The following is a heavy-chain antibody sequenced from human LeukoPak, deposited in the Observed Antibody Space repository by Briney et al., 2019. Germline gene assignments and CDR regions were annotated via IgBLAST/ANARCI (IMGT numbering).Heavy chain of an antibody. CDR2: IYTSGST. Sequence: NPSETLSLTCTVSGGSISSYYWRWIRQPAGKGLEWIGRIYTSGSTNYNPSLKSRVTISVDTSKNQFSLKLSSVTAADTAVYYCARISAFEDIVVVVAATRFGYYFDYWGQGTLVTVSS. V-gene: IGHV4-4*07. D-gene: IGHD2-15*01. CDR1: GGSISSYY. CDR3: ARISAFEDIVVVVAATRFGYYFDY. J-gene: IGHJ4*02.